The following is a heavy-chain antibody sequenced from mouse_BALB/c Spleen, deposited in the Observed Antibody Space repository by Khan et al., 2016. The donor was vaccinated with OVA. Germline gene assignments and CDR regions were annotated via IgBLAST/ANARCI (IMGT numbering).Heavy chain of an antibody. Sequence: QVQLQQSGAELVRPGTSVKVSCKASGYAFTDYLIEWLKQRPGQGLEWIGVINPGSGGANYNEKFKDKATLTADKSSNTAYMQLTSLTSEDSACYCCSRSGYGFGAYWGPGTLVTVSA. V-gene: IGHV1-54*01. CDR2: INPGSGGA. J-gene: IGHJ3*01. CDR1: GYAFTDYL. CDR3: SRSGYGFGAY. D-gene: IGHD3-2*02.